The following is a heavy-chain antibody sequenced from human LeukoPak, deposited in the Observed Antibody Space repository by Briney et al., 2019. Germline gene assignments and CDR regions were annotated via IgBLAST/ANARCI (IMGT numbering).Heavy chain of an antibody. CDR3: AKSEDFGVVVHFDY. CDR2: ISGSGGST. D-gene: IGHD3-3*01. CDR1: GFTFSSYG. Sequence: GGSLRLSCAASGFTFSSYGMSWVRQAPGKGLEWVSAISGSGGSTYYADSVKGRFTISRDNSKNTLYPQMNSLRAEDTAVYYCAKSEDFGVVVHFDYWGQGTLVTVSS. J-gene: IGHJ4*02. V-gene: IGHV3-23*01.